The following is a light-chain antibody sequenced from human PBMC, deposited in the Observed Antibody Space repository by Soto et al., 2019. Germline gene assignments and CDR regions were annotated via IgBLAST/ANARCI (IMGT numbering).Light chain of an antibody. Sequence: DIQMTQSPSSLSASVGDRVTITCRASQSISSYLNWYQQKPGKAPKLLIYAASNLHSGVPSRFSASGSETDFTLTISSLQPEDFATYYCQKSDSSPYTFGQGTKLEIK. CDR1: QSISSY. V-gene: IGKV1-39*01. CDR2: AAS. CDR3: QKSDSSPYT. J-gene: IGKJ2*01.